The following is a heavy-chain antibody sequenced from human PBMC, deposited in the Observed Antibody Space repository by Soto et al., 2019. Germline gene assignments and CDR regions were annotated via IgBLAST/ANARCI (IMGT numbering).Heavy chain of an antibody. CDR2: ISAYNGNT. V-gene: IGHV1-18*01. CDR1: GYTFTSYG. CDR3: ARRTKDTMVRGVIKGPFDD. D-gene: IGHD3-10*01. J-gene: IGHJ4*02. Sequence: ASVKVSCKASGYTFTSYGISWVRQAPGQGLEWMGWISAYNGNTNYAQKLQGRVTMTTDTSTSTAYMELRSLRSDDTAVYYCARRTKDTMVRGVIKGPFDDWGQGTLVTVSS.